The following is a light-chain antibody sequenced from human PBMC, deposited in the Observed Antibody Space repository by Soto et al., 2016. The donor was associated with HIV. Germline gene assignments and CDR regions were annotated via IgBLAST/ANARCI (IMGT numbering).Light chain of an antibody. V-gene: IGLV3-1*01. J-gene: IGLJ2*01. CDR1: KLGDKY. CDR2: QDN. Sequence: SYDLTQAPSVSVSPGQTASITCSGDKLGDKYVCWYQQKPGQSPVLVIYQDNKRPSGIPERFSGSNSGNTATLTISGTQAMDEADYYCQAWDSSVVFGGGTKLTVL. CDR3: QAWDSSVV.